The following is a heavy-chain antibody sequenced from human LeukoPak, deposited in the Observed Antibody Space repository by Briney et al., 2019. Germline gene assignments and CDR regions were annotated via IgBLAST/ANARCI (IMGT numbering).Heavy chain of an antibody. Sequence: ASVKVSCKASGYTFTGYYIHWVRQARGQGLECVGWINPNSGGTNYAQKFQGRVTMTRDTSISTAYMELSRLRSDDTAVYYCARGGSGSYFSWLDPWGQGTLVTVSS. CDR2: INPNSGGT. J-gene: IGHJ5*02. V-gene: IGHV1-2*02. CDR1: GYTFTGYY. D-gene: IGHD3-10*01. CDR3: ARGGSGSYFSWLDP.